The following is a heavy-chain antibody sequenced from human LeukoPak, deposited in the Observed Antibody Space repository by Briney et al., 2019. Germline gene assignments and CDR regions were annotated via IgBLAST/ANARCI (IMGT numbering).Heavy chain of an antibody. CDR2: ISSGSVYI. D-gene: IGHD6-13*01. J-gene: IGHJ4*02. CDR1: RFTFSDYS. CDR3: ARGPKYISATGPYYFDY. Sequence: GGSLRLSCAASRFTFSDYSMNWVRQAPGKGLQWVASISSGSVYIYYADSMKGRFTISRDNAKSSMYLQMYSLRAEDTAVYYCARGPKYISATGPYYFDYWGQGTPVTVSS. V-gene: IGHV3-21*01.